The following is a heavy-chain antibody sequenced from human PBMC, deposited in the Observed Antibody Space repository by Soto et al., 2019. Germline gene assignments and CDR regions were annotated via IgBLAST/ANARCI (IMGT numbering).Heavy chain of an antibody. Sequence: XESLTIALKGSGDDFATYWIGWVRQKPGKGLECMGIIYPGDSDTKYSPSFEGQVIMSADKSTNTAYLQWKSLRVSDTALYFCARMESGSYGFDDFWGPGTLVTVSS. D-gene: IGHD3-10*01. J-gene: IGHJ4*02. V-gene: IGHV5-51*01. CDR1: GDDFATYW. CDR3: ARMESGSYGFDDF. CDR2: IYPGDSDT.